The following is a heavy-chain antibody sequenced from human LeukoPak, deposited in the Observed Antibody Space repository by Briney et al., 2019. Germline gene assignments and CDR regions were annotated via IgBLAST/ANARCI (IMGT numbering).Heavy chain of an antibody. D-gene: IGHD2-15*01. CDR2: INHSGST. J-gene: IGHJ6*02. Sequence: PSETLSLPCAVYGGSFSGYYWSWLRQPPGKGLEWVGEINHSGSTNYNPSLKSRITISVDTSKSQFSLKVSSMTAADTAGYYCATPVYCSGGSCYGMDVWGQGTTVTVSS. V-gene: IGHV4-34*01. CDR1: GGSFSGYY. CDR3: ATPVYCSGGSCYGMDV.